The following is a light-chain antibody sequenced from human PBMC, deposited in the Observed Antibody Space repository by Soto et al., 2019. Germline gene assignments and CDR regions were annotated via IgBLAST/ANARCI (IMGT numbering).Light chain of an antibody. CDR2: EGS. J-gene: IGLJ1*01. CDR3: CSYAGSSTPCV. CDR1: SSDVGSYNL. Sequence: QAVVTQPASVSGSPGQSITISCTGTSSDVGSYNLVSWYQQHPGKAPKLMIYEGSKRPSGVSNRFSGSKSGNTASLTISGLPAEDDADYYCCSYAGSSTPCVFGTGTKLTVL. V-gene: IGLV2-23*01.